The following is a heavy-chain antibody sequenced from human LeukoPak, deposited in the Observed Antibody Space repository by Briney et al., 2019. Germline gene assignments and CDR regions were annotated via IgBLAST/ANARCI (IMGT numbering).Heavy chain of an antibody. CDR1: GGSISSYY. Sequence: SETLSLTCTVPGGSISSYYWSWVRQPPGREPELIGYIYDSGTTTYNPSLKSRVTISVDTSKNQFSLKLNSVTAADTAVYYCASGHNFDYWGQGTLVTVSS. V-gene: IGHV4-59*01. CDR2: IYDSGTT. J-gene: IGHJ4*02. CDR3: ASGHNFDY.